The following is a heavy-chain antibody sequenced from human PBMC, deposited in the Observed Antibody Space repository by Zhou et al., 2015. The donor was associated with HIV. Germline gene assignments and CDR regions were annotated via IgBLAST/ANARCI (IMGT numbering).Heavy chain of an antibody. Sequence: QVQLVESGGGLVKPGGSLRLSCAASGFSFSEHYMGWIRQAPGKGLEWLSYISSSGSTIYYADSVKGRFTISRDNAKNSLYLQMNSLRADDTAVYYCARAVAMVPDYWGQGTLVTVSS. V-gene: IGHV3-11*04. CDR1: GFSFSEHY. D-gene: IGHD5-18*01. CDR2: ISSSGSTI. CDR3: ARAVAMVPDY. J-gene: IGHJ4*02.